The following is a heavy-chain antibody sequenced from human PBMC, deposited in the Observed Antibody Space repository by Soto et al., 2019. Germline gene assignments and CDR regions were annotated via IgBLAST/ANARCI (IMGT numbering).Heavy chain of an antibody. CDR1: GYTFTSYA. CDR2: INAGNGNT. V-gene: IGHV1-3*01. J-gene: IGHJ4*02. CDR3: ARGAVVVPAAIPGGADQDY. D-gene: IGHD2-2*01. Sequence: QVQLVQSGAEVKKPGASVKVSCKASGYTFTSYAMHWVRQAPGQRLEWMGWINAGNGNTKYSQKFQGRVTITRDTSASTAYMELSSLRSEDTAVYYCARGAVVVPAAIPGGADQDYWGQGTLVTVSS.